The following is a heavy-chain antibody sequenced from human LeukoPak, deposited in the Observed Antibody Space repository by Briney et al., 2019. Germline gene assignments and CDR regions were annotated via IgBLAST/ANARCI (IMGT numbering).Heavy chain of an antibody. CDR2: INHSGST. D-gene: IGHD2-8*01. Sequence: PSETLSLTCAVYGGSFSGYYWSWIRQPPGKGLEWIGEINHSGSTNYKPSLKSRVTISVDTSKNQFSLKLSSVTAADTAVYYCARGGPERVLMVYATRVYFDYWGQGTLVTVSS. CDR1: GGSFSGYY. J-gene: IGHJ4*02. V-gene: IGHV4-34*01. CDR3: ARGGPERVLMVYATRVYFDY.